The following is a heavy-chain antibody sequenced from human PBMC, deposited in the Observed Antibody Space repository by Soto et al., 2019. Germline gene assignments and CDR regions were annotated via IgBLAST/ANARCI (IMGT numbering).Heavy chain of an antibody. CDR2: ISGSGGST. CDR3: AKDESGYNWNYGYHWFDP. Sequence: GGSLRLSCAASGFTFSSYAMSWVRQAPGKGLEWVSAISGSGGSTYYADSVKGRFTISRDNSKNTLYLQMNSLRAEDTAVYYCAKDESGYNWNYGYHWFDPWGQGTLITVSS. D-gene: IGHD1-7*01. CDR1: GFTFSSYA. V-gene: IGHV3-23*01. J-gene: IGHJ5*02.